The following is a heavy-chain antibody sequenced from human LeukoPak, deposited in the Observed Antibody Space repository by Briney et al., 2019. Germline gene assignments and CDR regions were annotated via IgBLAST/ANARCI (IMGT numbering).Heavy chain of an antibody. J-gene: IGHJ3*01. CDR2: IYSGGDT. Sequence: GGSLGLSCAASGFTVSTTHMSWVRQAPGKGLEWASVIYSGGDTYYSDSVKGRFTVSRDNSKNTLYLQMNSLSAEDTAVYYCARGYVRAFDFWGQGTMVTVSS. V-gene: IGHV3-53*01. CDR1: GFTVSTTH. CDR3: ARGYVRAFDF. D-gene: IGHD2-15*01.